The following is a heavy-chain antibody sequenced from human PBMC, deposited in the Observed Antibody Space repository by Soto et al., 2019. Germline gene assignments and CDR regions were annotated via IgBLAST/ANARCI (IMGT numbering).Heavy chain of an antibody. Sequence: PSETLSLTCAVYGGSVNGYYWSWIRQHPGKGLEWIGYIYYSGSTYYNPSLKSRVTISVDTSKNQFSLKLSSVTAADTAVYYCARENSGYSYGYPYYYDGMDVWGQGTTVTVSS. CDR3: ARENSGYSYGYPYYYDGMDV. V-gene: IGHV4-31*11. CDR2: IYYSGST. CDR1: GGSVNGYY. J-gene: IGHJ6*02. D-gene: IGHD5-18*01.